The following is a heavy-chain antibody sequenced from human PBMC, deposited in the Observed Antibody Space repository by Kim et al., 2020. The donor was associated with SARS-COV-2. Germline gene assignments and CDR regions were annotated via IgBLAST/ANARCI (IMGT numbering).Heavy chain of an antibody. J-gene: IGHJ4*02. D-gene: IGHD2-2*01. Sequence: ASVKVSCKASGYTFSDYIVHWVRQAPGHGLEWLGWMYSKTGDTKYTQRFQDRVTLTRDTSINTAYMELSGLRSDDTAIYYCARDFKGTSNWEFDYWGQGTLVTVSS. CDR1: GYTFSDYI. CDR2: MYSKTGDT. CDR3: ARDFKGTSNWEFDY. V-gene: IGHV1-2*02.